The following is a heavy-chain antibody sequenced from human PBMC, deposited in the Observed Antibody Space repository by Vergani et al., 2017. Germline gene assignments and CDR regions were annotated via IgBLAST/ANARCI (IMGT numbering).Heavy chain of an antibody. D-gene: IGHD2-8*01. J-gene: IGHJ4*02. CDR3: ARGLWDCTHIRCSPPSY. CDR2: ISYDGSNK. CDR1: GFTFSSYG. V-gene: IGHV3-30*03. Sequence: QVQLVESGGGVVQPGRSLRLSCAASGFTFSSYGMHWVRQAPGKGLEWVAVISYDGSNKYYEDSVKGRFTISRVNSKNTLFLQMNSLRPEDTAMYFCARGLWDCTHIRCSPPSYWGQGTQVTVSS.